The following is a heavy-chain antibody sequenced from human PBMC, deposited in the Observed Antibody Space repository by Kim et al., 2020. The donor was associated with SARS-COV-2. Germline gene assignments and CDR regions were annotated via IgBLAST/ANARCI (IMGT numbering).Heavy chain of an antibody. Sequence: GGSLRLSCAASGFTFSSYSMNWVRQAPGKGLELVSSISSSSSYIYYADSVKGRFTISRDNAKNSLYLQMNSLRAEDTAVYYCARTRDSGWSYFYYWGQGTLVNVSS. V-gene: IGHV3-21*01. CDR2: ISSSSSYI. CDR1: GFTFSSYS. D-gene: IGHD6-19*01. CDR3: ARTRDSGWSYFYY. J-gene: IGHJ4*02.